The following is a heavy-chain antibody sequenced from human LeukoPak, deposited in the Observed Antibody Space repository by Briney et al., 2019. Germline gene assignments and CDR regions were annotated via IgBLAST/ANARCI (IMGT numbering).Heavy chain of an antibody. CDR3: ARDRGLRYFDWRMGFDY. V-gene: IGHV3-23*01. Sequence: GGSLRLSCAASGFTFSSYGMSWVRQAPGKGLEWVSAISGSGGSTYYADSVKGRFTISRDNSKNTLYLQMNSLRAEDTAVYYCARDRGLRYFDWRMGFDYWGQGTLVTVSS. D-gene: IGHD3-9*01. CDR1: GFTFSSYG. J-gene: IGHJ4*02. CDR2: ISGSGGST.